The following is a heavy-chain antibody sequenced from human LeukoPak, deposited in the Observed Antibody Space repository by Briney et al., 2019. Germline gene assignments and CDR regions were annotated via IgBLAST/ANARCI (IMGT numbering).Heavy chain of an antibody. J-gene: IGHJ4*02. D-gene: IGHD3-22*01. Sequence: GGSLRLSCAASGFTFSSYEMNWVRQAPGKGLEWVSYISSSGSTIYYADSVKGRFTISRDNAKNSLYLQMNSLRAEDTAVYYCARDYYDGSGYQNFDYWGQGTLVTVSS. CDR1: GFTFSSYE. CDR3: ARDYYDGSGYQNFDY. CDR2: ISSSGSTI. V-gene: IGHV3-48*03.